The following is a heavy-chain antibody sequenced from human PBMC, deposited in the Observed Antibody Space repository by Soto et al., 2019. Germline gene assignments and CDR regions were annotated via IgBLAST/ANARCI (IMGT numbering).Heavy chain of an antibody. CDR3: AKDKLRGYSYGPFDY. V-gene: IGHV3-9*01. Sequence: GGSLRLSCAASGFTFDDYAMHWVRQAPGKGLEWVSGISWNSGSIGYADSVKGRFTISRDNAKNSLYLQMNSLRAEDTALYYCAKDKLRGYSYGPFDYWGQGTLVTVSS. CDR1: GFTFDDYA. CDR2: ISWNSGSI. J-gene: IGHJ4*02. D-gene: IGHD5-18*01.